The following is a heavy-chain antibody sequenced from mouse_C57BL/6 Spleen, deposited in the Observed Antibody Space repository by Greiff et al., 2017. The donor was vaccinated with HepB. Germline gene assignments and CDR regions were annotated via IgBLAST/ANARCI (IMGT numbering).Heavy chain of an antibody. V-gene: IGHV1-31*01. CDR1: GYSFTGYY. J-gene: IGHJ1*03. D-gene: IGHD2-4*01. Sequence: EVKLMESGPELVKPGASVKISCKASGYSFTGYYMHWVKQSHGNILDWIGYIYPYNGVSSYNQKFKGKATLTVDKSSSTAYMELRSLTSEDSAVYYCARSERLRWYFDVWGTGTTVTVSS. CDR2: IYPYNGVS. CDR3: ARSERLRWYFDV.